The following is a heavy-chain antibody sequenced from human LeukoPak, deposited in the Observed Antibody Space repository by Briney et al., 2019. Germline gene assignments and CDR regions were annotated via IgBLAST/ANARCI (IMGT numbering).Heavy chain of an antibody. D-gene: IGHD5-12*01. CDR2: INSDGSST. J-gene: IGHJ4*02. CDR3: ARGGFGGYDSSFDY. Sequence: GGSLRLSCAASGFTFSNYWMHWVRQAPGKELVWISRINSDGSSTSYADSVKGRFTISRDNPKNALYLQMHSLRAEDTAVYYCARGGFGGYDSSFDYWGQGTLVTVSS. CDR1: GFTFSNYW. V-gene: IGHV3-74*01.